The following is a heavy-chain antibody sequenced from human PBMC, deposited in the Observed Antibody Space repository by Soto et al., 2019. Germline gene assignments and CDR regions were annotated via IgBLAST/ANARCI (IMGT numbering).Heavy chain of an antibody. Sequence: PGGSLRLSCAASGFTVRSNYMSWVRQAPGKGLEWVSVIYSGGSTYYADSVKGRFTISRDNSKNTLYLQMNSLRAEDTAVYYCARGPSGTTVTTQSRPNDYWGQGTPVTVSS. CDR1: GFTVRSNY. CDR2: IYSGGST. V-gene: IGHV3-53*01. D-gene: IGHD4-4*01. CDR3: ARGPSGTTVTTQSRPNDY. J-gene: IGHJ4*02.